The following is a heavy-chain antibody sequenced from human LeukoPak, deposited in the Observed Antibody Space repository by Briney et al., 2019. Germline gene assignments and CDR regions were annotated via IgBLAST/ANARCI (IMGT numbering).Heavy chain of an antibody. CDR1: GFTFSDYA. CDR3: AKQKGTTAGSMDV. D-gene: IGHD4-11*01. V-gene: IGHV3-23*01. CDR2: ISYNGGSI. Sequence: GGSLSLSCAASGFTFSDYAMSWVRQAPGKGLEWVSGISYNGGSIYYVDSVKGRFTISRDNSKNTLYLQMNSLRAEATAIYYCAKQKGTTAGSMDVWGKGTTVTVSS. J-gene: IGHJ6*04.